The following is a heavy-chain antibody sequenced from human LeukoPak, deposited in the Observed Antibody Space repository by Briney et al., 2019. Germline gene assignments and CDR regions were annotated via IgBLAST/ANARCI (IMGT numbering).Heavy chain of an antibody. D-gene: IGHD1-1*01. J-gene: IGHJ5*02. CDR1: GFTFSSYW. V-gene: IGHV3-74*01. CDR2: IKSDGSWT. Sequence: GGSLRLSCAASGFTFSSYWMNWVRQAPGKGLVWVSTIKSDGSWTTYADSVKGRFTISRDNAKNTLYLQMNSLRDEDTAVYFCDRETAYRFDPWGQGTLVIVSS. CDR3: DRETAYRFDP.